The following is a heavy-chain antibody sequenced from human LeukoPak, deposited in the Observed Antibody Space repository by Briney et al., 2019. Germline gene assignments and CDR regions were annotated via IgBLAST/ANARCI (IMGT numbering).Heavy chain of an antibody. J-gene: IGHJ4*02. CDR2: IYYTGTT. CDR1: GGSTSSGGYY. D-gene: IGHD5-24*01. V-gene: IGHV4-31*03. Sequence: SETLSLTCTVSGGSTSSGGYYWNWIRQYPGKGLEWIGYIYYTGTTYYNPSLKSRVSISVDTSKNQFSLRLNSVTAADTAVYYCARGERDGYIAGYWGQGTLVTVSS. CDR3: ARGERDGYIAGY.